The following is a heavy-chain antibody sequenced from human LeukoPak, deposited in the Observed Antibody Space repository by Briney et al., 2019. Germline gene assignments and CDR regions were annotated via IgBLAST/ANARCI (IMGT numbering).Heavy chain of an antibody. V-gene: IGHV4-34*01. CDR1: GGSFSGYY. CDR2: VNHSGST. D-gene: IGHD6-19*01. J-gene: IGHJ4*02. CDR3: ARVQWLVPGY. Sequence: SETLSLTCAVYGGSFSGYYWSWIRRPPGKGLEWIGEVNHSGSTNYNPSLKSRVTISVDTSKNQFSLKLSSVTAADTAVYYCARVQWLVPGYWGQGTLVTVSS.